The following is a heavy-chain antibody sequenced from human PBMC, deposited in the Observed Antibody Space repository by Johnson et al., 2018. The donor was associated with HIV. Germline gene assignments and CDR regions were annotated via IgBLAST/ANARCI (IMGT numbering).Heavy chain of an antibody. Sequence: HVQFVESGGGVVQPGRSLRLSCAASGFTFSSYAMHWVRQAPGKGLEWVAVISYDGSNKYYADSVKGRFTISRDNSKNTLYLQMNSLRAEDTAVYYCARDNEDIVLVGAFDIWGQGTMVTVSS. CDR1: GFTFSSYA. CDR2: ISYDGSNK. J-gene: IGHJ3*02. V-gene: IGHV3-30-3*01. CDR3: ARDNEDIVLVGAFDI. D-gene: IGHD2-8*02.